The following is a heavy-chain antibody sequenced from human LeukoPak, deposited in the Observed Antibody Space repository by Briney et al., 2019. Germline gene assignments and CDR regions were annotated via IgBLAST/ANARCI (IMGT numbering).Heavy chain of an antibody. CDR2: INHSGST. CDR1: GGSFSGYY. D-gene: IGHD6-6*01. J-gene: IGHJ5*02. Sequence: PETLSLTCAVYGGSFSGYYWSWIRQPPGKGLEWIGEINHSGSTNYNPSLKSRVTISVDTSKNQFSLKLTSVTAADTAVYYCARKLVPRFDPWGQGTLVTVSS. V-gene: IGHV4-34*01. CDR3: ARKLVPRFDP.